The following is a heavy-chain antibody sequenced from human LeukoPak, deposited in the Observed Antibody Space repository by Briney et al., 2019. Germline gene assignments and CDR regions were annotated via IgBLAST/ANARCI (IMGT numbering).Heavy chain of an antibody. V-gene: IGHV1-2*02. D-gene: IGHD3-10*01. J-gene: IGHJ6*03. CDR2: INPNSGGT. CDR3: ARDRVPPYYYYYMDV. Sequence: ASVKVSCKASGYTFTGYYMHWVRQAPGQGLEWMGWINPNSGGTNYAQKFQGRVTMTRDTSISTAYMELSRLRSDDTAVYYCARDRVPPYYYYYMDVWGKGTTVTISS. CDR1: GYTFTGYY.